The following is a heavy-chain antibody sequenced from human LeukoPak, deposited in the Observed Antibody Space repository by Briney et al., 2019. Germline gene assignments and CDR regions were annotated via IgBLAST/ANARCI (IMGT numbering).Heavy chain of an antibody. CDR1: DCAINSGHY. CDR2: MYHRGRT. D-gene: IGHD2-2*01. J-gene: IGHJ4*02. Sequence: PSETLSVTCAVSDCAINSGHYWGWVRQPPGKGLELSGGMYHRGRTYYNPSLNSRVTTSVDTPKNQFSLTLTSVPAAHTAVYYCARHASPDILIVPAATFDYWGQGTLVTVSS. CDR3: ARHASPDILIVPAATFDY. V-gene: IGHV4-38-2*01.